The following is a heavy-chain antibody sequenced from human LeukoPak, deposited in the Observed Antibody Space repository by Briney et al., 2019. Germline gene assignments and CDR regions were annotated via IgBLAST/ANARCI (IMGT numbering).Heavy chain of an antibody. V-gene: IGHV3-48*04. CDR2: ISSSSSTI. CDR1: GFTFSSYS. D-gene: IGHD5-12*01. Sequence: PGGSLRLSSAASGFTFSSYSMNWVRQAPGKGLEWVSYISSSSSTIYYADSVKGRFTISRDNAKNSLYLQMNSLRAEDTAVYYCARVNRNSGYDWHYYYYGMDVWGQGTTVTVSS. J-gene: IGHJ6*02. CDR3: ARVNRNSGYDWHYYYYGMDV.